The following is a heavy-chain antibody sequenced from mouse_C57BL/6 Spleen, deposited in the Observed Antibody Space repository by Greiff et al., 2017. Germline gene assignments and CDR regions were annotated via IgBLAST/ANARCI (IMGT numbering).Heavy chain of an antibody. CDR2: IYPGDGDT. D-gene: IGHD3-2*02. CDR3: ARGAAQATDAMDY. CDR1: GYAFSSSW. J-gene: IGHJ4*01. Sequence: QVQLQQSGPELVKPGASVKISCKASGYAFSSSWMNWVKQRPGKGLEWIGRIYPGDGDTNYNGKFKGKATLTAYKSSSTAYMQLSSLTSEHSAVYFCARGAAQATDAMDYWGQGTSVTVSS. V-gene: IGHV1-82*01.